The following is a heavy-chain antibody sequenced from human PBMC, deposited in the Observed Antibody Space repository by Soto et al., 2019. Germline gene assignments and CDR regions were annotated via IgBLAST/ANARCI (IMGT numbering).Heavy chain of an antibody. CDR1: GGTFSTYA. V-gene: IGHV1-69*12. J-gene: IGHJ4*02. D-gene: IGHD5-18*01. Sequence: QVQLVQSGAEVKKPESSVKVSCKAPGGTFSTYAISWVRQAPGQGLEWMGGFIPMCGTANYARRFRDRVTITADESTNTVYMKLSSLRSEDTAVYFCASGIQLWLRRINNGYSGWGQGTLVTVSS. CDR2: FIPMCGTA. CDR3: ASGIQLWLRRINNGYSG.